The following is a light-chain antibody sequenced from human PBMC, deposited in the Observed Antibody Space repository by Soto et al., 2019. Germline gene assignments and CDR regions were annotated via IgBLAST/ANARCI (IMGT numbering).Light chain of an antibody. CDR2: AAS. V-gene: IGKV1-39*01. Sequence: DIQMTQSPSSLAASVGDRVTITCRASQSIGTSLNWYQQKPGEAPKLLIYAASSLQSGVPSRFSGSGSGTDFTLTISSLQPADFATYYCQQSDHSPIYTFGQGTDLEIK. CDR1: QSIGTS. CDR3: QQSDHSPIYT. J-gene: IGKJ2*01.